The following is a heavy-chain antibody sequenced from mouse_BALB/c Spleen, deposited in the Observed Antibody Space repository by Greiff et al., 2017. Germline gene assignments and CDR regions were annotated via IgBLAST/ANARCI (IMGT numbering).Heavy chain of an antibody. CDR3: ARDMFAY. V-gene: IGHV5-4*02. Sequence: EVQLVESGGGLVKPGGSLKLSCAASGFTFSDYYMYWVRQTPEKRLEWVATISDGGSYTYYPDSVKGRFTISRDNAKNNLYLQMSSLKSEDTAMYYCARDMFAYWGQGTLVTVSA. CDR2: ISDGGSYT. J-gene: IGHJ3*01. CDR1: GFTFSDYY.